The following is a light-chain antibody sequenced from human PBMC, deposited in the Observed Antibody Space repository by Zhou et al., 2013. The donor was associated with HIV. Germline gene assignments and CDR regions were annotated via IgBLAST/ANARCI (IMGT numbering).Light chain of an antibody. Sequence: EIVLTQSPATLSLSPGERATLSCRASQSVSSYLAWYQQKPGQAPRLLIDDASNRATGIPARFSGSGSGTDFTLTISRLEPEDFAVYYCQQYGSSPWTFGQGTKVEIK. CDR3: QQYGSSPWT. J-gene: IGKJ1*01. CDR1: QSVSSY. CDR2: DAS. V-gene: IGKV3-20*01.